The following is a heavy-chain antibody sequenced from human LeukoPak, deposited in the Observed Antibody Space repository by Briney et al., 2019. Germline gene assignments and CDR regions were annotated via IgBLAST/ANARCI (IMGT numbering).Heavy chain of an antibody. Sequence: QSGGSLRLACADSGFTFSTYWIHWVRQVPGKGLVWVSVISGSGDHTFHTDSVKGRFTISRDNSKNTVFLQINSLRAEDTAVYYCAKARTSGSWLYDAFDMWGQGTMVTVSS. CDR3: AKARTSGSWLYDAFDM. J-gene: IGHJ3*02. V-gene: IGHV3-23*01. CDR2: ISGSGDHT. D-gene: IGHD6-13*01. CDR1: GFTFSTYW.